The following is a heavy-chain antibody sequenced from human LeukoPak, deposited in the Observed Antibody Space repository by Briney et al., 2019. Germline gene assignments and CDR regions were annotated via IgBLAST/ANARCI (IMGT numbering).Heavy chain of an antibody. CDR3: ARDLWQRGIDY. CDR1: GFTFSSYA. J-gene: IGHJ4*02. Sequence: GGSLRLSCAASGFTFSSYAMSWVRQAPGKGLEWVAVISYDGSNKYYADSVKGRFTISRDNSKNTLYLQMNSLRAEDTAVYYCARDLWQRGIDYWGQGTLVTVSS. V-gene: IGHV3-30-3*01. CDR2: ISYDGSNK. D-gene: IGHD6-25*01.